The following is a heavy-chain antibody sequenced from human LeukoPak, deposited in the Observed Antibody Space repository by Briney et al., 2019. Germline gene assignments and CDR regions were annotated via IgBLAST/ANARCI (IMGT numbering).Heavy chain of an antibody. CDR2: IYYIGST. V-gene: IGHV4-59*01. Sequence: SETLSLTCTVSGGSISSYYWSWLRQPPGKGLEWVGYIYYIGSTNYNPSLKSRVTISVDTSKNQFSLKLSSVTAADTAVYYCARGWYYYDSSGYYYSWFDPWGQGTLVTVSS. CDR1: GGSISSYY. D-gene: IGHD3-22*01. CDR3: ARGWYYYDSSGYYYSWFDP. J-gene: IGHJ5*02.